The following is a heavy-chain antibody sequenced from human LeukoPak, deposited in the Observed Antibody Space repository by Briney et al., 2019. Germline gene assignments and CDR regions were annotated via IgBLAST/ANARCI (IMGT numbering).Heavy chain of an antibody. J-gene: IGHJ6*04. Sequence: GGSLRLSCAASGFTFSSYEMNWVRQAPGKGLEWVSYISSSGGTIYYAESVKGRFTISRDNAKNSLYLQMNSLRAEDTAVYYCAELGITMIGGVWGKGTTVTISS. CDR1: GFTFSSYE. V-gene: IGHV3-48*03. CDR3: AELGITMIGGV. CDR2: ISSSGGTI. D-gene: IGHD3-10*02.